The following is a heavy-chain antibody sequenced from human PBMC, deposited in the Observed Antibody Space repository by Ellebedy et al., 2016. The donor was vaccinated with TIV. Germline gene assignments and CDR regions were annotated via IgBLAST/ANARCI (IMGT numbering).Heavy chain of an antibody. CDR3: ATNRVWFGELLPPDY. J-gene: IGHJ4*02. CDR1: GYTLTELS. Sequence: ASVKVSXXVSGYTLTELSMHWVRQAPGKGLEWMGGFDPEDGETIYAQKFQGRVTMTEDTSTDTAYMELSSLRSEDTAVYSCATNRVWFGELLPPDYWGQGTLVTVSS. CDR2: FDPEDGET. V-gene: IGHV1-24*01. D-gene: IGHD3-10*01.